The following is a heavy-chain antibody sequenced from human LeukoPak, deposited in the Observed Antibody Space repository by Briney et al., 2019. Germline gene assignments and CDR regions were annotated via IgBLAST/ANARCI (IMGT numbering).Heavy chain of an antibody. CDR3: AKVEGASKASVY. Sequence: GGSLRLSCAASGITFSNYGMSWVRQAPGKGLEWVSAISGSSGSTYYADSVKGRFTISRDNSKNTLYLQVYSLRAEDTAVYYCAKVEGASKASVYWGQGALVTVSS. D-gene: IGHD1-1*01. CDR1: GITFSNYG. CDR2: ISGSSGST. V-gene: IGHV3-23*01. J-gene: IGHJ4*02.